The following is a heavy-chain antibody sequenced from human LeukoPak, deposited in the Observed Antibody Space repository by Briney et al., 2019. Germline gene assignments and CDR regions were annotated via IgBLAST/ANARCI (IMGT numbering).Heavy chain of an antibody. CDR3: AREVDVPSTSDGFDI. V-gene: IGHV4-31*02. J-gene: IGHJ3*02. CDR1: GVSISSADY. Sequence: SETLSLTWTVSGVSISSADYWSWIRQPRGKGLEWVGYIHHSGRTHYNPSLKSRATLSLDTSKNQFSLKLTSVTAADTAVYYCAREVDVPSTSDGFDIWGQGTVVTVSS. D-gene: IGHD2-15*01. CDR2: IHHSGRT.